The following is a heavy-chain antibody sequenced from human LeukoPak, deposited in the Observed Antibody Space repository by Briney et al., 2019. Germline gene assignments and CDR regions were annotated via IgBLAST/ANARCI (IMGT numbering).Heavy chain of an antibody. D-gene: IGHD2-21*01. J-gene: IGHJ6*02. CDR3: ARQTSSRSLWTGGKYYYGMDV. V-gene: IGHV4-31*03. CDR1: GGSISSGGYY. Sequence: SQTLSLTCTVSGGSISSGGYYWSWIRQRPGKGLEWIGYIYYSGSTYYNPSLKSRVTISVDTSKNQFSLKLSSVTAADTAVYYCARQTSSRSLWTGGKYYYGMDVWGQGTTVTVSS. CDR2: IYYSGST.